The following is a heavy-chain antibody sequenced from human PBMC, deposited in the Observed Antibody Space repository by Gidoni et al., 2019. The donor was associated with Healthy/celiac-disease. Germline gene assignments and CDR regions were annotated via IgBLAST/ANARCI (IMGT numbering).Heavy chain of an antibody. CDR1: GGSISSSTYY. D-gene: IGHD3-3*01. J-gene: IGHJ5*02. V-gene: IGHV4-39*01. Sequence: QVQLQESGPGLVKPAETLSLSCTVSGGSISSSTYYWGWIRQPPGKGLEWIGSIYYSGSTYYNPSLKSRVTISVDTSKNQFSLKLSSVTAADTAVYYCARRADFWSGYYKFWFDPWGQGTLVTVSS. CDR2: IYYSGST. CDR3: ARRADFWSGYYKFWFDP.